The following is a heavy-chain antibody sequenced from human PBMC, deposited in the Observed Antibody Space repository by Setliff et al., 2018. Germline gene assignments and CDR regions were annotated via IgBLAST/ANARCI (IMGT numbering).Heavy chain of an antibody. CDR2: ISPDSIYI. V-gene: IGHV3-21*01. CDR1: GFTFRTFS. D-gene: IGHD6-25*01. Sequence: GGSLRLSCAASGFTFRTFSMHWVRQAPGKGLEWVSSISPDSIYIYYAEWEKGRFTISSDNAQNSLYLQMNSLGADDTAVYYCARSPANGGHDAFDIWGQGTMVTVSS. CDR3: ARSPANGGHDAFDI. J-gene: IGHJ3*02.